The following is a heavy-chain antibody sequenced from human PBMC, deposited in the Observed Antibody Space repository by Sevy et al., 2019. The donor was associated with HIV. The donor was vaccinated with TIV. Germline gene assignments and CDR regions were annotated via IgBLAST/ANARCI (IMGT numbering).Heavy chain of an antibody. CDR1: GGSISSGGYY. CDR3: ARGEDYYDSSGYLLLRGTSDY. V-gene: IGHV4-31*03. J-gene: IGHJ4*02. CDR2: IYYSGST. D-gene: IGHD3-22*01. Sequence: SETLSLTCTVSGGSISSGGYYWSWIRQHPGKGLEWIGYIYYSGSTYYNPSLKSRVTISVDTSKNQFSLKLSSVTAADTAVYYCARGEDYYDSSGYLLLRGTSDYWGQGTLVTVSS.